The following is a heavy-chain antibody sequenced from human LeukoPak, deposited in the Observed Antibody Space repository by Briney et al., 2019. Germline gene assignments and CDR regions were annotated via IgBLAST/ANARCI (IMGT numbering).Heavy chain of an antibody. D-gene: IGHD3-9*01. Sequence: PGGSLRLSCAASGFPFRNYNMVWVRQAPGKGLEWVSYISSSSSTIYYADSVKGRFTISRDNAKNSLYLQMNSLRAEDTAVYYCARDKGILTDTTFDYWGQGTLVTVSS. J-gene: IGHJ4*02. CDR1: GFPFRNYN. CDR2: ISSSSSTI. CDR3: ARDKGILTDTTFDY. V-gene: IGHV3-48*04.